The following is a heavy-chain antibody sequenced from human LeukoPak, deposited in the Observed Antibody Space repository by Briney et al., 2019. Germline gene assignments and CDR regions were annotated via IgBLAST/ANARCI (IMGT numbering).Heavy chain of an antibody. D-gene: IGHD6-19*01. Sequence: SVKVSCKASGGTFSSYAISWVRQAPGQGLEWMGRIIPILGIANYAQKFQGRVTITADKSTSTAYMELSSLRSEDTAVYYCARDEESIAVAGTFDYWGQGTLVTVSS. CDR2: IIPILGIA. CDR1: GGTFSSYA. CDR3: ARDEESIAVAGTFDY. J-gene: IGHJ4*02. V-gene: IGHV1-69*04.